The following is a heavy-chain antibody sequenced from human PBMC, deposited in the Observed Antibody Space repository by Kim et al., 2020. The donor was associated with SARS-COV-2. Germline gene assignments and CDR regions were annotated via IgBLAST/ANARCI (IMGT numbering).Heavy chain of an antibody. CDR3: ARGGELSLFYYYYGMDV. CDR2: IYYSGST. Sequence: SETLSLTCTVSGGSISSGGYYWSWIRQPPGKGLEWIGYIYYSGSTYYNPSLKSRVTISVDTSKNQFSLKLSSVTAADTALYYCARGGELSLFYYYYGMDVWGQGTMVTVSS. CDR1: GGSISSGGYY. J-gene: IGHJ6*02. D-gene: IGHD3-16*02. V-gene: IGHV4-30-4*01.